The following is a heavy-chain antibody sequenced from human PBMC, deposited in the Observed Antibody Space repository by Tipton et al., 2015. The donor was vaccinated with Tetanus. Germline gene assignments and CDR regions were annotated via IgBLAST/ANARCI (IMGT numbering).Heavy chain of an antibody. D-gene: IGHD1-1*01. CDR1: GGSVRSGSYY. Sequence: TLSLTCTVSGGSVRSGSYYWNWIRQPPGKGLEWIGYISYSGSTNSNYSLKSRITISQDTSKNQFSLKLTSVTAADTAVYYCARRLIQNWFXPWXQXXLXTXSS. CDR3: ARRLIQNWFXP. V-gene: IGHV4-61*01. J-gene: IGHJ5*02. CDR2: ISYSGST.